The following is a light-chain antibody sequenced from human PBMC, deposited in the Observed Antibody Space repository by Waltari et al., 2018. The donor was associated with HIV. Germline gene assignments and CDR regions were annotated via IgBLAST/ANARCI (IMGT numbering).Light chain of an antibody. CDR3: LQTYSTPCT. V-gene: IGKV1-39*01. Sequence: EMQLPQSPSSVSAFVRDTITITCRASQSINNYLTWYQQKPGTAPQVLIYATSNLQSGVPSRFSGSRSGTDFTLTISSLQPEDSATYYCLQTYSTPCTFGPGTKVEIK. CDR2: ATS. CDR1: QSINNY. J-gene: IGKJ1*01.